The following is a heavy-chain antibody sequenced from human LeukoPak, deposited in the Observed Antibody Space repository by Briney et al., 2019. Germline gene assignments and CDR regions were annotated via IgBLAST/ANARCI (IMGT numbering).Heavy chain of an antibody. CDR1: GGTFSSYA. J-gene: IGHJ4*02. V-gene: IGHV1-69*04. CDR2: IIPILGIA. D-gene: IGHD1-26*01. CDR3: ARGTGSGSYLIDY. Sequence: SVKVSCKASGGTFSSYAISWVRQAPGQGLEWMGRIIPILGIANYAQKFQGRVTITADKSTSTASMELSSLRSEDTAVYYCARGTGSGSYLIDYWGQGTLVTVSS.